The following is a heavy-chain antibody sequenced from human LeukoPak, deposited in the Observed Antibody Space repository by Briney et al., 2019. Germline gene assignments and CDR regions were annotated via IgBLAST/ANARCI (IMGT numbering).Heavy chain of an antibody. CDR1: GYTFTSYG. CDR2: ISAYNGNT. D-gene: IGHD2-2*02. J-gene: IGHJ4*02. CDR3: AREYCSGTSCYTFDY. Sequence: ASVKVSCKASGYTFTSYGISWVRQAPGQGLEWMGWISAYNGNTNYAQKLQGRVTMTTDTSTSTAYMELRSLRSDDTAVYYCAREYCSGTSCYTFDYWGQGTLVTVSS. V-gene: IGHV1-18*01.